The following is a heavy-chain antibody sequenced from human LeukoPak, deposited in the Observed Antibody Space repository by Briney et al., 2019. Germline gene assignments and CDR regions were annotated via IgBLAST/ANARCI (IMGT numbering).Heavy chain of an antibody. Sequence: PGGSLRLSCAASGFTFSSYEMNWVRQAPGKGLEWVAVISYDGSNKYYTDSVKGRFTISRDNSKNTLYLQMNSLRAEDTAVYYCAKSGGRSGKALGYWGQGTLVTVS. CDR1: GFTFSSYE. D-gene: IGHD2-15*01. J-gene: IGHJ4*02. CDR3: AKSGGRSGKALGY. V-gene: IGHV3-30*18. CDR2: ISYDGSNK.